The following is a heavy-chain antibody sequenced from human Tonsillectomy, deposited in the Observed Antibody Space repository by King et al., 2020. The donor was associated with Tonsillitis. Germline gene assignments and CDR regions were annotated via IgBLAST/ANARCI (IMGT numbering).Heavy chain of an antibody. CDR2: IRYDGGNK. J-gene: IGHJ2*01. CDR3: AKGEPTGYFDL. V-gene: IGHV3-30*02. Sequence: VQLVESGGGVVQPGGSLRLSCAASGFTFSTYGMHWVRQAPGKGLEWVAYIRYDGGNKKYADSVKGRFTISRDNSKNTLYLQINSLRAEDTAVYNCAKGEPTGYFDLWGRGTLVTVSS. CDR1: GFTFSTYG. D-gene: IGHD1-1*01.